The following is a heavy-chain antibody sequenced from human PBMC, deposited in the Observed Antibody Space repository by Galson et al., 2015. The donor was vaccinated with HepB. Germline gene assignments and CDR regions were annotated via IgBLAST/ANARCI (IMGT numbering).Heavy chain of an antibody. D-gene: IGHD1-26*01. J-gene: IGHJ3*02. Sequence: SLRLSCAASGFTFSSYWMSWARQAPGKGLEWVANIKQDGSEKYYVDSVKGRFTISRDNAKNSLYLQMNSLRAEDTAVYYCARDNGSSDAFDIWGQGTMVTVSS. V-gene: IGHV3-7*03. CDR2: IKQDGSEK. CDR3: ARDNGSSDAFDI. CDR1: GFTFSSYW.